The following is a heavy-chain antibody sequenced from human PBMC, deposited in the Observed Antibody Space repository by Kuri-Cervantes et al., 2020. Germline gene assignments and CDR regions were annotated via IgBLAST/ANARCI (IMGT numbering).Heavy chain of an antibody. CDR1: GFTFDDYA. D-gene: IGHD2-8*01. V-gene: IGHV3-23*01. CDR3: AKVGILMANRYYYYYMDV. J-gene: IGHJ6*03. Sequence: GGSLRLSCAASGFTFDDYAMHWVRQAPGKGLEWVSAISGSGGSTYYADSVRGRFTISRDNSKNTLYLQMNSLRAEDTAVYYCAKVGILMANRYYYYYMDVWGKGTTVTVSS. CDR2: ISGSGGST.